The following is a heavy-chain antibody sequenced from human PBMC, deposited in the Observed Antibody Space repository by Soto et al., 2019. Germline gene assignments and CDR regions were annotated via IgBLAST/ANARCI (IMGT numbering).Heavy chain of an antibody. V-gene: IGHV4-39*01. D-gene: IGHD2-15*01. CDR3: ARRYGFCSDGHCYIDY. J-gene: IGHJ4*02. Sequence: TSETLSLTCTVSGGSISSSNNYHWAWIRQPPGEALEWIGSLYYSGDTYYNPSLKSRVTISADTSKNQFSLRLSSVTAADTALYYCARRYGFCSDGHCYIDYWGQGTLVTVSS. CDR2: LYYSGDT. CDR1: GGSISSSNNYH.